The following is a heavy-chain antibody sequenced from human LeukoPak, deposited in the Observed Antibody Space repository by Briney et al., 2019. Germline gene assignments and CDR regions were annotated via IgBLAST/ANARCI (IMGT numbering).Heavy chain of an antibody. CDR3: ARAGHNSNSGGYDF. D-gene: IGHD3-22*01. CDR2: IDPDTGDT. CDR1: GYTFIDHY. V-gene: IGHV1-2*02. J-gene: IGHJ4*02. Sequence: ASVKVSCKPSGYTFIDHYLHWVRQAPGHGLESLRWIDPDTGDTNYPQKFQGRVTMTRDTSSSTAYMELNRLRSDDTAVYYCARAGHNSNSGGYDFWGLGTLVTVSS.